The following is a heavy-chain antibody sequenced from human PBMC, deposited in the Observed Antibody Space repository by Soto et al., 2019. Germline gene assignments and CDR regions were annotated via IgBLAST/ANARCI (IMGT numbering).Heavy chain of an antibody. J-gene: IGHJ3*02. D-gene: IGHD4-17*01. CDR3: ARHTPVTNSPDDAFDI. Sequence: QLQLQESGPGLVKPSETLSLTCTVSGGSISSSSYYWGWIRQPPGKGLEWIGSIYYSGSTYYNPSLKSRVTISVDTSKNQFSLKLSSVTAADTAVYYCARHTPVTNSPDDAFDIWGQGTMVTVSS. CDR2: IYYSGST. CDR1: GGSISSSSYY. V-gene: IGHV4-39*01.